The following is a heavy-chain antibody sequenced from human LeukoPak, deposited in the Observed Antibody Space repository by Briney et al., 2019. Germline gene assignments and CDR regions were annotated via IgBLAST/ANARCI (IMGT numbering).Heavy chain of an antibody. Sequence: NTSETLSLTCTVSGGSISSYYWSWIRQPPGKGLEWIGYIYYSGSTNYNPSLKSRVTISVDTSKNQFSLKLSPVTAADTAVYYCASSIVVVPAPDYYYYYMDVWGKGTTVTVSS. V-gene: IGHV4-59*01. CDR1: GGSISSYY. CDR3: ASSIVVVPAPDYYYYYMDV. J-gene: IGHJ6*03. CDR2: IYYSGST. D-gene: IGHD2-2*01.